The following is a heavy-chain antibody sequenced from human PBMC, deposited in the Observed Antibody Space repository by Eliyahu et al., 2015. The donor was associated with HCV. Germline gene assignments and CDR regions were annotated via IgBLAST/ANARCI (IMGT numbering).Heavy chain of an antibody. CDR1: GFTFSKNA. CDR2: ISGSADST. CDR3: AKARTLYYYGSRGGFDY. J-gene: IGHJ4*02. D-gene: IGHD3-22*01. Sequence: SGFTFSKNAMSWVRQAPGKGLEWVSAISGSADSTHYLDSLKGRVTISRDNSKNTLYLQMNSLRAEDTGVYYCAKARTLYYYGSRGGFDYWGQGTLVTVSS. V-gene: IGHV3-23*01.